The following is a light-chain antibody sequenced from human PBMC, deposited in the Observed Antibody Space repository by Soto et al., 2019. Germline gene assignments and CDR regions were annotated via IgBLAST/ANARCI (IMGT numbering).Light chain of an antibody. J-gene: IGLJ2*01. Sequence: QSVLTQPASVSGSPGQSITISCTGTSSDVGGYNYVSWYQQHPGKAPKLMIYEVSNRPSGVSNRFSGSKSGNTASLTISGPQAEDEADYYCSSYTSSSTPYVVFGGGTQLTVL. CDR1: SSDVGGYNY. CDR3: SSYTSSSTPYVV. V-gene: IGLV2-14*01. CDR2: EVS.